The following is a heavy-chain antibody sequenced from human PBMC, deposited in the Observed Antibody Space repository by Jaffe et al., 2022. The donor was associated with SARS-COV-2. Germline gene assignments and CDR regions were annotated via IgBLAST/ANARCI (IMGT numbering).Heavy chain of an antibody. D-gene: IGHD3-22*01. CDR1: GFTFGDYA. CDR3: TRDPNYDSSGYHTPPPTFDI. J-gene: IGHJ3*02. V-gene: IGHV3-49*03. Sequence: EVQLVESGGGLVQPGRSLRLSCTASGFTFGDYAMSWFRQAPGKGLEWVGFIRSKAYGGTTEYAASVKGRFTISRDDSKSIAYLQMNSLKTEDTAVYYCTRDPNYDSSGYHTPPPTFDIWGQGTMVTVSS. CDR2: IRSKAYGGTT.